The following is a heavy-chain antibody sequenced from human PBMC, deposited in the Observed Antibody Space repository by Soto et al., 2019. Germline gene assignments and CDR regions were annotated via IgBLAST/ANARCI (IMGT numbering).Heavy chain of an antibody. CDR1: GDSIISSDFY. V-gene: IGHV4-39*01. D-gene: IGHD3-3*02. CDR2: IFYLGSS. Sequence: SETLSLTCTVSGDSIISSDFYWGWVRQPPGKGLEWIGSIFYLGSSYYNPSLKSRVTMSVDTSKNQFSLRLRSVTAADTALYFCARHSLALRKNNWFDPWGXGIMVNVSS. CDR3: ARHSLALRKNNWFDP. J-gene: IGHJ5*02.